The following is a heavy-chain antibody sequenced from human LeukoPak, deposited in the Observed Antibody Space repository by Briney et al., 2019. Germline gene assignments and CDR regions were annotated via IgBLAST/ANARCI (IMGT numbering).Heavy chain of an antibody. CDR3: ARSTSRITMVRGPTFDY. CDR2: INHSGST. CDR1: GGSFSGYY. V-gene: IGHV4-34*01. Sequence: PSETLSLTCAVYGGSFSGYYWSWIRQPPGKGLEWIGEINHSGSTNYNPSLKSRVTISVDTSKNQFSLKLSSVTAADTAVYYCARSTSRITMVRGPTFDYWGQGTLVTVSS. D-gene: IGHD3-10*01. J-gene: IGHJ4*02.